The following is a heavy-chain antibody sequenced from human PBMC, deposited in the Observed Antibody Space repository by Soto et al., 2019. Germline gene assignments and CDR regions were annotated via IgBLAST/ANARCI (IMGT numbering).Heavy chain of an antibody. CDR3: VRDLGGTYSLDY. CDR2: IWFDGSNK. D-gene: IGHD3-10*01. J-gene: IGHJ4*02. V-gene: IGHV3-33*01. CDR1: GFTFSSQG. Sequence: QVQLVESGGGVVQPGRSLRLSCAASGFTFSSQGMHWVRQAPGKGLEWVAVIWFDGSNKYYAESVKVRFTISRDNTMNTLYLQMNSLRAANTPVYYCVRDLGGTYSLDYWGKGTLVTVS.